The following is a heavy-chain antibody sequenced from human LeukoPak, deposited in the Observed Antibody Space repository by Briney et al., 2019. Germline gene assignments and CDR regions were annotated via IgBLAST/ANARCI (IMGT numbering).Heavy chain of an antibody. D-gene: IGHD3-10*01. CDR2: IFYSGDT. CDR1: RGSVSSYY. CDR3: ARAGGSGSPGYFDY. J-gene: IGHJ4*02. Sequence: SETLSLTCTASRGSVSSYYWSWIRQAPGKGLEWIGYIFYSGDTNYNPSLKSRVTISVDTSQNQFSLRLSSVTAADTAVYYCARAGGSGSPGYFDYWGQGTLVTVSS. V-gene: IGHV4-59*02.